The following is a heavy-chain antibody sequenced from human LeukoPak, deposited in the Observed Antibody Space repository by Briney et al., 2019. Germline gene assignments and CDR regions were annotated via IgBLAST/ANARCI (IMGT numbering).Heavy chain of an antibody. J-gene: IGHJ4*02. Sequence: SETLSLTCAVSGASLSGHHWDWFRQPPGKGLQWIGDIHYTGTIRYNPSLKSRIIISLDTSNSQFYLNLRSLTAADTAVYSCARVPGRSPDFWSPGTLVTVSS. D-gene: IGHD3-10*01. CDR3: ARVPGRSPDF. V-gene: IGHV4-59*08. CDR2: IHYTGTI. CDR1: GASLSGHH.